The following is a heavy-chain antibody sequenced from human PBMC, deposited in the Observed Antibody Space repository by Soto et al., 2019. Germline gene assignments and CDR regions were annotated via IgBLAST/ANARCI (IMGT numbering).Heavy chain of an antibody. Sequence: QVQLVESGGGVVQPGRSLRLSCAASGFTFSSYGMHWVRQAPGKGLEWVAVIWYDGSNKYYADSVKGRFTISRDNSKNTLYLQMNSLRAEDTAVYYCASEPGYCSGGSCYGDAFDIWGQGTMVTVSS. CDR3: ASEPGYCSGGSCYGDAFDI. CDR2: IWYDGSNK. V-gene: IGHV3-33*01. J-gene: IGHJ3*02. CDR1: GFTFSSYG. D-gene: IGHD2-15*01.